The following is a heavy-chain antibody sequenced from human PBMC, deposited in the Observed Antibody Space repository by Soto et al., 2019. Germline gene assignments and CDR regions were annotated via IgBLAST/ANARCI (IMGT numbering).Heavy chain of an antibody. CDR3: ARDLGQGKDDAFDI. J-gene: IGHJ3*02. CDR1: GGSISSYY. D-gene: IGHD7-27*01. V-gene: IGHV4-59*01. CDR2: IYYSGST. Sequence: SETLSFTCTVSGGSISSYYWSWIRQPPGKGLEWIGYIYYSGSTNYNPSLKSRVTISVDTSKNQFSQKLSSVTAADTAVYCCARDLGQGKDDAFDIWGQGTMVTVSS.